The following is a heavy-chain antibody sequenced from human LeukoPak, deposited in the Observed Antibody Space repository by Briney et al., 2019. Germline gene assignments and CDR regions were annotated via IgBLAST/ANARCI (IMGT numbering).Heavy chain of an antibody. CDR2: ITSDGSST. CDR3: ARGSSGRNAHT. J-gene: IGHJ5*02. CDR1: GFTFSSFW. V-gene: IGHV3-74*01. Sequence: PGGSLRLSCAASGFTFSSFWMHWVRQPPGKGLVWVSRITSDGSSTRSADSVKGRFTISRDNAKNTLYLQMNSLRAEDTAVYYCARGSSGRNAHTWGQGTLVTVSS. D-gene: IGHD6-19*01.